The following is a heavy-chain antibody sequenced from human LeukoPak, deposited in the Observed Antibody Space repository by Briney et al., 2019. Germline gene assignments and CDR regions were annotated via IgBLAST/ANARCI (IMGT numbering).Heavy chain of an antibody. D-gene: IGHD3-10*02. CDR1: GFTFSSYG. Sequence: GGSLRLSCAASGFTFSSYGMSWVRQAPGKGLEWVSYISSSGSTIYYADSVKGRFTTSRDNAKNSLYLQMNSLRAEDTAVYYCAELGITMIGGVWGKGTTVTISS. CDR3: AELGITMIGGV. J-gene: IGHJ6*04. CDR2: ISSSGSTI. V-gene: IGHV3-48*04.